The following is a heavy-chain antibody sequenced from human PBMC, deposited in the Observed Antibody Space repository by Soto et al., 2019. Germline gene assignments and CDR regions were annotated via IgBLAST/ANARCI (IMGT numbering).Heavy chain of an antibody. CDR1: GGSVSSGSYY. CDR3: ARAHYDILTGYPYYFDY. CDR2: IYYSGST. D-gene: IGHD3-9*01. V-gene: IGHV4-61*01. J-gene: IGHJ4*02. Sequence: SLTCTVSGGSVSSGSYYWSWIRQPPGKGLEWIGYIYYSGSTNYNPSLKSRVTISVDTSKNQFSLKLSSVTAADTAVYYCARAHYDILTGYPYYFDYWGQGTLVTVSS.